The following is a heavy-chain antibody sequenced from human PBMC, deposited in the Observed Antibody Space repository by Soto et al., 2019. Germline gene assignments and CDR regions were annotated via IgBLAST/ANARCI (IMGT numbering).Heavy chain of an antibody. CDR1: GYGFTTYG. J-gene: IGHJ4*02. V-gene: IGHV1-18*01. Sequence: QVHLVQSGAEVKKPGASVKVSCKGSGYGFTTYGITWVRQAPGQGLEWMAWISAHNGNTNYAQKVQGRVTVTRDTSPSTAYMELRSLRYDATAVYYCARGRYGDYWGQGALVTVSS. CDR3: ARGRYGDY. CDR2: ISAHNGNT. D-gene: IGHD1-1*01.